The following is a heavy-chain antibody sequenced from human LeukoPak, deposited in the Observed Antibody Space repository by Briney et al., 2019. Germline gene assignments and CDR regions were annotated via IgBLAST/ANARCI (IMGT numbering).Heavy chain of an antibody. J-gene: IGHJ6*03. CDR3: ARRPELEPLYYSYYMDV. CDR1: GGSFSDNY. CDR2: INHSGNT. V-gene: IGHV4-34*01. Sequence: SETLSLTCAVYGGSFSDNYWNWIRQPPGKGLEWIGEINHSGNTNYNPSLKSRVTISVETSKKQFSLKLTSVTAADTAVYYCARRPELEPLYYSYYMDVWGKGTTVT. D-gene: IGHD1-1*01.